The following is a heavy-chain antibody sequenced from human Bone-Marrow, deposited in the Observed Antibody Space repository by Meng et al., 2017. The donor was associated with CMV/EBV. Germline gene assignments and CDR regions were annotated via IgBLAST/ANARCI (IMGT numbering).Heavy chain of an antibody. CDR2: IYPGDSDT. V-gene: IGHV5-51*01. CDR3: ARLLGNYDILTGPFDY. D-gene: IGHD3-9*01. Sequence: GESLKISCKGSGYSFTSYWIGWVRQMPGKGLEWMGIIYPGDSDTRYSPSFQGQVTISADKSISTAYLQWSSLKASDTAMYYCARLLGNYDILTGPFDYWGQGTLVTVSS. J-gene: IGHJ4*02. CDR1: GYSFTSYW.